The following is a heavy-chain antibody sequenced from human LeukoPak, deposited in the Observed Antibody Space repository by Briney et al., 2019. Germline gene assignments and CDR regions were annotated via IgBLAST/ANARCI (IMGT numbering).Heavy chain of an antibody. V-gene: IGHV4-59*08. CDR2: ISDIGSI. CDR1: GGSISSYY. D-gene: IGHD2/OR15-2a*01. CDR3: AGHHPRNTVDF. Sequence: PSETLSLTCTVSGGSISSYYWSWVRQPPGKGLEWIAYISDIGSINYNPSLRSRVTISLDTSKNQFSLKLSSVTAADTAVYYCAGHHPRNTVDFWGQGTLVTVSS. J-gene: IGHJ4*02.